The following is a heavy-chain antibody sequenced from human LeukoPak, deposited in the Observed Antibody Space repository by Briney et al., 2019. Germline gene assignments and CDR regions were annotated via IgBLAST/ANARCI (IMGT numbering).Heavy chain of an antibody. CDR3: ATAYYGSGSSFDY. V-gene: IGHV1-24*01. J-gene: IGHJ4*02. Sequence: ASVKVSCKASGGTFSSYAISWVRQAPGQGLEWMGGFDPEDGETIYAQKFQGRVTMTEDTSTDTAYMELSSLRSEDTAVYYCATAYYGSGSSFDYWGQGTLVTVSS. CDR2: FDPEDGET. CDR1: GGTFSSYA. D-gene: IGHD3-10*01.